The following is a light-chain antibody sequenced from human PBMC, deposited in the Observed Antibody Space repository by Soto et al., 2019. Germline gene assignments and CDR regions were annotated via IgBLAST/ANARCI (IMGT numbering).Light chain of an antibody. CDR3: QHYGSTPWS. CDR2: GAS. J-gene: IGKJ1*01. Sequence: EIVLTQSPATLSLSPGDRATLSCRASQSVSSTYLAWYQQRPGQAPRLLIYGASTRATDIPDRISGSGSGTDFTLTVSRLEPEDFAVYYCQHYGSTPWSFGQGTKVDIK. CDR1: QSVSSTY. V-gene: IGKV3-20*01.